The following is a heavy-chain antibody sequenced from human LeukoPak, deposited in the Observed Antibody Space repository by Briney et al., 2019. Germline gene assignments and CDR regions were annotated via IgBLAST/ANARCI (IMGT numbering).Heavy chain of an antibody. CDR3: ATYNSGSDDS. D-gene: IGHD5-12*01. V-gene: IGHV4-38-2*02. J-gene: IGHJ5*01. CDR1: GYSISSGYY. CDR2: IYYSGST. Sequence: SETLSLTCTVSGYSISSGYYWGWIRQPPGKGLEWIGSIYYSGSTYYNPSLKSRVTISVDTSKNQFSLKLSSVTAADTAVYYCATYNSGSDDSWGPGTLVTVS.